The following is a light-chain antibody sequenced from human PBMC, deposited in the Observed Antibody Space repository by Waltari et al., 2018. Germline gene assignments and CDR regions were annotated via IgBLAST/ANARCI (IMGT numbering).Light chain of an antibody. CDR1: ALPMQV. Sequence: SYELTQPPSVSVSPGQTAKLSCSGDALPMQVAHWYQQKPGQAPVVIMYKYTQRPSGIPERFSASTSGTTVTLTIRGVQAEDEADYYCQSADTIGSIIFGGGTKLTVL. CDR2: KYT. CDR3: QSADTIGSII. J-gene: IGLJ2*01. V-gene: IGLV3-25*03.